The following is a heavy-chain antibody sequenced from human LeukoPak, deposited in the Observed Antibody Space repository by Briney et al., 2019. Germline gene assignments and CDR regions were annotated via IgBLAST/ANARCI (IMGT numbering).Heavy chain of an antibody. D-gene: IGHD6-6*01. CDR2: MSSSSSYI. Sequence: TGGSLRLSCAASGFSFSSYRMNWVRHAPGEGLGWVSSMSSSSSYIYYPDSVKGRFTISRDNAKNSLYLQMNSLRAEDTAVYYCASPLYSSSSVWGQGTLVTVSS. V-gene: IGHV3-21*01. J-gene: IGHJ4*02. CDR3: ASPLYSSSSV. CDR1: GFSFSSYR.